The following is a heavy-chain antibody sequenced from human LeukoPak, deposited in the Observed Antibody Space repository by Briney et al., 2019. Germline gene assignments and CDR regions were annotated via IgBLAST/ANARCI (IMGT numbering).Heavy chain of an antibody. V-gene: IGHV4-34*01. Sequence: SETLSLTCAVYGGSFSGYDWSWIRQPPGKGLEWIGYIYHSGSTYYNPSLKSRVTISVDRSKNQFSLKLSSVTAADTAVYYCARLVDTAANWFDPWGQGTLVTVSS. J-gene: IGHJ5*02. CDR1: GGSFSGYD. D-gene: IGHD5-18*01. CDR2: IYHSGST. CDR3: ARLVDTAANWFDP.